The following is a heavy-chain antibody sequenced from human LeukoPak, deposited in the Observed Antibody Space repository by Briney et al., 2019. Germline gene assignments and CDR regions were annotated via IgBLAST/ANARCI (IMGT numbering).Heavy chain of an antibody. J-gene: IGHJ4*02. V-gene: IGHV4-4*07. D-gene: IGHD1-20*01. CDR3: ARGDNWNSFDY. CDR2: IYTSGST. CDR1: GYSISSGYY. Sequence: TSETLSLTCTVSGYSISSGYYWSWIRQPAGKGLEWIGRIYTSGSTNYNPSLKSRVTMSVDTSKNQFSLKLSSVTAADTAVYYCARGDNWNSFDYWGQGTLVTVSS.